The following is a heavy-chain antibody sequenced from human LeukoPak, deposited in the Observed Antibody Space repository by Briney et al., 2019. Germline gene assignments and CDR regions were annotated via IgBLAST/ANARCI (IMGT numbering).Heavy chain of an antibody. J-gene: IGHJ4*02. CDR1: GGSISSSSYY. Sequence: PSETLSLTCTVSGGSISSSSYYWGWIRQPPGKGLEWIGYIYYSGSTNYNPSLKSRVTISVDTSKNQFSLKLSSVTAADTAVYYCARAHRAFDYWGQGTLVTVSS. V-gene: IGHV4-61*05. CDR2: IYYSGST. CDR3: ARAHRAFDY.